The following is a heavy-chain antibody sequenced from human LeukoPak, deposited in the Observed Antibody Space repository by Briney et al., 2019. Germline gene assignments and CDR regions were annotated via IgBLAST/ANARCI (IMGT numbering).Heavy chain of an antibody. CDR2: IRCDGSNK. CDR3: AILNPPNDY. Sequence: GGSLRLSCAASGFTFSSYGMHWVRQAPGKGLEWVAFIRCDGSNKYYADSVKGRFTISRDNSKNTLYLQMNSLRAEDTAVYYCAILNPPNDYWGQGTLVTVSS. CDR1: GFTFSSYG. J-gene: IGHJ4*02. V-gene: IGHV3-30*02.